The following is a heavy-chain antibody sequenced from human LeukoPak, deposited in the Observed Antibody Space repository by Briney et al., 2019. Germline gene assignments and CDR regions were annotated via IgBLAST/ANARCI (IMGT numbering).Heavy chain of an antibody. J-gene: IGHJ4*02. D-gene: IGHD3/OR15-3a*01. V-gene: IGHV4-30-4*01. CDR2: IYFSGSL. CDR1: GGSISSYY. CDR3: ARGGGGYDFYAFDY. Sequence: PSETLSLTCTVSGGSISSYYWSWLRQPPGKGLEWIGYIYFSGSLYYSPSLKGRLTISVDTSKNQFSLKLSSVTAADTAIYYCARGGGGYDFYAFDYWGQGALVAVSS.